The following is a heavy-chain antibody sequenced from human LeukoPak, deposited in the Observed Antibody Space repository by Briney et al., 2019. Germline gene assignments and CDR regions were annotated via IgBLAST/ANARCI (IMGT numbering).Heavy chain of an antibody. V-gene: IGHV5-51*01. D-gene: IGHD2-2*02. CDR2: IYPDDSDT. CDR3: ARMNTPYYFDY. CDR1: GYSFTTYW. Sequence: GESLKISCKGSGYSFTTYWIGWVRQMPGKGLEWMGIIYPDDSDTRYSPSFQGQVTISADKSISTAYLQWSSLKASDTAMYYCARMNTPYYFDYWGQGTLVTVSS. J-gene: IGHJ4*02.